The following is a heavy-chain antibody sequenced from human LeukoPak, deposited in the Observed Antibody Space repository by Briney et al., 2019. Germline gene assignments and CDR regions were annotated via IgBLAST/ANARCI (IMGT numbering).Heavy chain of an antibody. D-gene: IGHD3-22*01. CDR2: IYHSGST. V-gene: IGHV4-4*02. J-gene: IGHJ4*02. Sequence: PSETLSLTCAVSGGSISSSNWWSWVRQPPGKGLEWIGEIYHSGSTNYNPSLKGRVTISVDKSKNQFSLKVSSVIAADTAVYYCATRDYFDSRGYFGYWGQGTLVTVSS. CDR1: GGSISSSNW. CDR3: ATRDYFDSRGYFGY.